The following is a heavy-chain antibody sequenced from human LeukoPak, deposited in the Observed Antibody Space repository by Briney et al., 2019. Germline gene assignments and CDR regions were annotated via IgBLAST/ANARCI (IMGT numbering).Heavy chain of an antibody. CDR2: IFYSGSP. CDR3: ARHEYDFWSAFDY. Sequence: SETLSLTCTVSGGSISSYYWSWIRQPPGKGLEWIANIFYSGSPNYNPSLKSRVTISVVTSKNQFSLRLSSVTAADTAVYYCARHEYDFWSAFDYWGQGTLVTVSS. J-gene: IGHJ4*02. CDR1: GGSISSYY. V-gene: IGHV4-59*08. D-gene: IGHD3-3*01.